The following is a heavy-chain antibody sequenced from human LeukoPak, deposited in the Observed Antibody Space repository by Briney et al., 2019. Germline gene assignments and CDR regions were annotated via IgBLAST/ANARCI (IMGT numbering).Heavy chain of an antibody. CDR2: IYYSGST. V-gene: IGHV4-59*08. J-gene: IGHJ6*02. CDR1: GGSISSYY. D-gene: IGHD3-10*01. Sequence: PSETLSLTCTVSGGSISSYYWSWIRQPPGKGLEWIGYIYYSGSTNYNPSLKSRVTISVDTSKNQFSLKLSSVTAADTAVYYCARHKRYGSGNCGMDVWGQGTTVTVSS. CDR3: ARHKRYGSGNCGMDV.